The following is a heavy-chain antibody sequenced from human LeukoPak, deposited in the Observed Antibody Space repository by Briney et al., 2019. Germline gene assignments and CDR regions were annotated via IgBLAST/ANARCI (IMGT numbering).Heavy chain of an antibody. CDR3: ARGTAMVVGRVDY. V-gene: IGHV3-23*01. D-gene: IGHD5-18*01. J-gene: IGHJ4*02. CDR2: ITGSGGST. Sequence: AGGSLRLSCAASGFTFSSYAMSWVRQAPGKGLEWVSAITGSGGSTYYADSVKGRFTISRDNAKNSLYLQMNSLRAEDTAVYYCARGTAMVVGRVDYWGQGTLVTVSS. CDR1: GFTFSSYA.